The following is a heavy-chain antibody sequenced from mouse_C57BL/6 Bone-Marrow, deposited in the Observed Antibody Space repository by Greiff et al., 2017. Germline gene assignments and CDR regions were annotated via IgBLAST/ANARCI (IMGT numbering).Heavy chain of an antibody. CDR2: IDPENGDT. Sequence: EVKLQQSGAELVRPGASVKLSCTASGFNIKDDYMHWVKQRPEQGLEWIGWIDPENGDTEYASKFQGKATITADTSSNTAYLQLSSLTSEDTAVYYCTNDGYPLAMDYWGQGTSVTVSS. D-gene: IGHD2-3*01. CDR3: TNDGYPLAMDY. V-gene: IGHV14-4*01. J-gene: IGHJ4*01. CDR1: GFNIKDDY.